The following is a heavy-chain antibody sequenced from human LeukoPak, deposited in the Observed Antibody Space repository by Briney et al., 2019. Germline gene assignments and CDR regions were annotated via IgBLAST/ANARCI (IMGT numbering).Heavy chain of an antibody. Sequence: SETLSLTCSVSGGSSSTYYWSWIRQPPGKGLEWIGETNHSGSTNYNPSLKSRVTISVDTSKNQFSLKLSSVTAADTAVYYCARRKIIRYFDRSCAFDIWGQGTMVTVSS. J-gene: IGHJ3*02. CDR1: GGSSSTYY. D-gene: IGHD3-9*01. V-gene: IGHV4-34*01. CDR2: TNHSGST. CDR3: ARRKIIRYFDRSCAFDI.